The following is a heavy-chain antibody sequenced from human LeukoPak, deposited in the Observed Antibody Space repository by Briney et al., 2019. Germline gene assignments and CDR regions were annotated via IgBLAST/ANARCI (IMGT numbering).Heavy chain of an antibody. J-gene: IGHJ3*02. CDR2: IWYDGSNK. Sequence: GGSLRLSCAASGFTFSSYGMHWVRQAPGKGLEWVAVIWYDGSNKYYADSVKGRFTISRDNSKNTLYLQMNSLRAEVMAVYYCARSPVYSSGWYQANDAFDIWGQGTMVTVSS. CDR3: ARSPVYSSGWYQANDAFDI. D-gene: IGHD6-19*01. V-gene: IGHV3-33*01. CDR1: GFTFSSYG.